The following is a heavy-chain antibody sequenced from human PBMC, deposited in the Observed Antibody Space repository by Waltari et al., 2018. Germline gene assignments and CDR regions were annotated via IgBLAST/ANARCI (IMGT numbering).Heavy chain of an antibody. CDR1: GSSTSSGYY. D-gene: IGHD3-10*01. CDR2: IYHSGST. V-gene: IGHV4-38-2*02. J-gene: IGHJ4*02. CDR3: ARAGYYGSGSTDY. Sequence: QVQLQESGPGLVKPPETLSLTRTVSGSSTSSGYYWVWVRQPHGKGLEWIGSIYHSGSTYYNPSLKSRVTISVDTSKNQCSLKLSSVTAADTAVYYCARAGYYGSGSTDYWGQGTLVTVSS.